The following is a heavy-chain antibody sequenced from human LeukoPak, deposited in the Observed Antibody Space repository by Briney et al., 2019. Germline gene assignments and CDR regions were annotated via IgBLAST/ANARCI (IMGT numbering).Heavy chain of an antibody. J-gene: IGHJ4*02. V-gene: IGHV4-39*02. CDR3: ARDSGYDYTIDY. CDR1: GGSISSSSYY. Sequence: SETLSLTCTVSGGSISSSSYYWGWTRQPPGKGLEWIGSIYYSGSTYYNPSLKSRVTISVDTSKNQFSLKLSSVTAADTAVYYCARDSGYDYTIDYWGQGTLVTVSS. CDR2: IYYSGST. D-gene: IGHD5-12*01.